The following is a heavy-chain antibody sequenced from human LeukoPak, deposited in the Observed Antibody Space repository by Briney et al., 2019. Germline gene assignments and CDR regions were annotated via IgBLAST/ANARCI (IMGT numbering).Heavy chain of an antibody. CDR2: INPNSGGT. CDR3: ASAQQQLSPVDY. Sequence: ASVKVSCKASGYTFTGYYMHWVRQAPGQGLEWMGWINPNSGGTNYARKFQGRVTMTRDTSISTAYMELSRLRSDDTAVYYCASAQQQLSPVDYWGQGTLVTVSS. D-gene: IGHD6-13*01. V-gene: IGHV1-2*02. J-gene: IGHJ4*02. CDR1: GYTFTGYY.